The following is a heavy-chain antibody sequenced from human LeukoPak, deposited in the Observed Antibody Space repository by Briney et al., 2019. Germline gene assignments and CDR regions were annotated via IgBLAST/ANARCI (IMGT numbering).Heavy chain of an antibody. Sequence: EASVKVSCKASGYTFTSYDINWVRQATGQGLEWMGWMNPNSGNTGYAQKFQGRVTMTRDTSISTAYMELSRLRSDDTAVYYCARERAYSSSSNYYYYGMDVWGQGTTVTVSS. CDR3: ARERAYSSSSNYYYYGMDV. CDR1: GYTFTSYD. V-gene: IGHV1-8*01. CDR2: MNPNSGNT. D-gene: IGHD6-6*01. J-gene: IGHJ6*02.